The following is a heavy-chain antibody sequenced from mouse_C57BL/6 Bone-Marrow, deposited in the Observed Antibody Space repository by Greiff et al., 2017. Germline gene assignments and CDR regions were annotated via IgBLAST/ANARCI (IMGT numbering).Heavy chain of an antibody. Sequence: EVKVVESGAELVRPGASVKMSCTASGFNINDDNMHWVKQRPEQGLEWIGWIDPENGDTEYASKFQGKATITADTSSNTAYLQLSSLTSEDTAVYYCTNGGMDYWGQGTSVTVSS. CDR1: GFNINDDN. CDR3: TNGGMDY. V-gene: IGHV14-4*01. CDR2: IDPENGDT. J-gene: IGHJ4*01.